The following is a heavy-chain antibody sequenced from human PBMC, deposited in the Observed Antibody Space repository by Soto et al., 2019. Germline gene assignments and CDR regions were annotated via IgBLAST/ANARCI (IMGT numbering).Heavy chain of an antibody. Sequence: SETLSLAGAVSGYSISSGYYWGCIRQPPGKGLEWIGSICHSGSTYYNPSLKSRVTISVDTSKNQFSLKLSSVTAADTAVYYCARGTGGDSYCYYGMDVWGQGTTVTVSS. CDR3: ARGTGGDSYCYYGMDV. CDR1: GYSISSGYY. J-gene: IGHJ6*02. V-gene: IGHV4-38-2*01. CDR2: ICHSGST. D-gene: IGHD4-17*01.